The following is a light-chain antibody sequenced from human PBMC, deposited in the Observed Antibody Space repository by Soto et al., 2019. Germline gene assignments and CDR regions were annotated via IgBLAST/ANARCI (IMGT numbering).Light chain of an antibody. CDR2: GTS. CDR1: QSVKSSY. J-gene: IGKJ1*01. CDR3: QQYASSPGT. Sequence: EIVFTQSPGTLSLAPGEGATLSCSASQSVKSSYLAWYQQKPGQAPRLLIFGTSNRATGIPDRFRGGGSGTDFTLTISSLEPEDFAVYYCQQYASSPGTVGQGTQVDIK. V-gene: IGKV3-20*01.